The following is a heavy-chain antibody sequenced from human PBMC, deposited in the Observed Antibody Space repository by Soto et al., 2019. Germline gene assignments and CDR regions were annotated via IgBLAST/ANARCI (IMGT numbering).Heavy chain of an antibody. V-gene: IGHV4-34*01. CDR2: INHSGST. Sequence: QVQLQQWGAGLLKPSETLSLTCAVYGGSFSGYYWSWIRQPPGEGLEWIGEINHSGSTNYNPSLKSRVTISVDTSKNQFSLKLSSVTAADTAVYYCARGQYSSSWDYGMDVWGQGTTVTVSS. CDR3: ARGQYSSSWDYGMDV. J-gene: IGHJ6*02. D-gene: IGHD6-13*01. CDR1: GGSFSGYY.